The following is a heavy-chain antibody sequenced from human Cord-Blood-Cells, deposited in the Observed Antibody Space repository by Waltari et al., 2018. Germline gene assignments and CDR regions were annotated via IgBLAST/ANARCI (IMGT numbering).Heavy chain of an antibody. J-gene: IGHJ6*02. V-gene: IGHV4-34*01. CDR2: INHSGST. Sequence: QVQLQQWGAGLLKPSETLSLPCAVYGGSFSGYYWSWIRQPPGKGLEWIGEINHSGSTNYNPSLKSLVTISVDTSKNHFSLKLSSVTAADTAVYYCARGRRYYYYYGMDVWGQGTTVTVSS. CDR1: GGSFSGYY. CDR3: ARGRRYYYYYGMDV.